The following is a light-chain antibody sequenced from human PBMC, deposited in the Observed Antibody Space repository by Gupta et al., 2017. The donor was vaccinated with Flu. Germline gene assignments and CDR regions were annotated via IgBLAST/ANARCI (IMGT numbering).Light chain of an antibody. CDR2: EVT. Sequence: SVTISCTGTSSDVGGYNYVSWYQQHQAKPPKLMMYEVTKRPSGVPDRVSGSKSDNTASLTASGLQAEDDADDYCHSYAGSNKGVFGGGTKLTVL. V-gene: IGLV2-8*01. CDR1: SSDVGGYNY. J-gene: IGLJ3*02. CDR3: HSYAGSNKGV.